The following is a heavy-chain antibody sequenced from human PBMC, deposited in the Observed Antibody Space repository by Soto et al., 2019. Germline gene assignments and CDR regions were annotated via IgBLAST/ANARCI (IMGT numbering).Heavy chain of an antibody. CDR1: GVSTTSTIYY. Sequence: SETLSLTCSVSGVSTTSTIYYWGWIRQPPGKGLEWIGSIYYSGTTLYNPSLKSRVTLSIDTSKGQISLNLSAVTAADTAVYYCVWYYYASGSLSWGQGTLVTVSS. CDR3: VWYYYASGSLS. CDR2: IYYSGTT. D-gene: IGHD3-10*01. V-gene: IGHV4-39*01. J-gene: IGHJ5*02.